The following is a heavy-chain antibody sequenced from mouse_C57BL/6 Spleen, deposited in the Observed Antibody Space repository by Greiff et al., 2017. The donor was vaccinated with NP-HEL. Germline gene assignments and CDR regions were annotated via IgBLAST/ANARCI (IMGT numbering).Heavy chain of an antibody. D-gene: IGHD1-1*01. Sequence: EVKLVESGGGLVKPGGSLKLSCAASGFTFSSYAMSWVRQTPEKRLEWVATISDGGSYTYYPDNVKGRFTISRDNAKNNLYLQMHHLKSEDTAMYYCARGIDYYDGFAYWGQGTLVTVSA. CDR2: ISDGGSYT. CDR3: ARGIDYYDGFAY. CDR1: GFTFSSYA. V-gene: IGHV5-4*03. J-gene: IGHJ3*01.